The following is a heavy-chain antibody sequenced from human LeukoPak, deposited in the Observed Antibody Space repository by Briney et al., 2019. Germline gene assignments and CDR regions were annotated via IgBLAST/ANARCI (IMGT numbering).Heavy chain of an antibody. CDR3: AKGGLNLNYYSY. Sequence: GGSLRLSCAASGFTFRSYAMSWVRQAPGKGVEWVLSITVSARSTYYADSVQRRFTLSRDNSKNTPYLQMNSLRAGDTAVYCCAKGGLNLNYYSYWGQGTLLTVSS. CDR2: ITVSARST. D-gene: IGHD1-7*01. J-gene: IGHJ4*02. V-gene: IGHV3-23*01. CDR1: GFTFRSYA.